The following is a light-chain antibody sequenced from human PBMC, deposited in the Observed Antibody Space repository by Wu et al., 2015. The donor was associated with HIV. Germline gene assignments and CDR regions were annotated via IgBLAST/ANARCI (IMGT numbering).Light chain of an antibody. CDR2: RVS. J-gene: IGKJ2*01. V-gene: IGKV3-20*01. Sequence: EIVLTQSPGSLSLSPGESATLSCRTSEFISSSMLAWYQQKPGQAPRLLIYRVSSRATGIPDRFSGSGSGTDFTLTISRLEPEDFATYFCQQTNSFPRTFGQGTKLQIK. CDR1: EFISSSM. CDR3: QQTNSFPRT.